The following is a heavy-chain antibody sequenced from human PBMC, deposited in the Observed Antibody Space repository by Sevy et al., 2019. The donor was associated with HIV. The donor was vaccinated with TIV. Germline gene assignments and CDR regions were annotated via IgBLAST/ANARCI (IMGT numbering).Heavy chain of an antibody. V-gene: IGHV4-61*01. CDR3: ARDSGTYPYYFDY. CDR1: GGSVSSGSYV. D-gene: IGHD1-26*01. J-gene: IGHJ4*02. CDR2: IHYSGST. Sequence: SETLSLTWTVSGGSVSSGSYVWSWIRQPLGKGLEWIGYIHYSGSTNYNPSLKSRVTISVDTSKNQFSLNLSSVTAADTAVYYCARDSGTYPYYFDYWGQRTLVTVSS.